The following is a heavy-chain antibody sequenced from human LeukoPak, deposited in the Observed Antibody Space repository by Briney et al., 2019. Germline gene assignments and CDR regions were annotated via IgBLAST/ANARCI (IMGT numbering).Heavy chain of an antibody. CDR1: GFPFSSYG. Sequence: GRSLRLSCAASGFPFSSYGMHWVRQAPGKGLEWVAVISYDGSNKYYADSVKGRFTISRDNSKNTLYLQMNSLRAEDTAVYYCAKSDGVDYDSSGYPDYWGQGTLVTVSS. J-gene: IGHJ4*02. CDR3: AKSDGVDYDSSGYPDY. V-gene: IGHV3-30*18. CDR2: ISYDGSNK. D-gene: IGHD3-22*01.